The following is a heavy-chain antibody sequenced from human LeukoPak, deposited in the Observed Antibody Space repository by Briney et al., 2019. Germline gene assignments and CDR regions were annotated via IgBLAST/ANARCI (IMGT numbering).Heavy chain of an antibody. CDR2: INPSGGST. D-gene: IGHD1-7*01. Sequence: ASVKVSCKASGYTFTSYYMHWVRQAPGQGLEWMGIINPSGGSTSYAQKFQGRVTMTRDTSTSTVYMELSSLRSEDTAVYYCAGALELLVWFDPWGQGTLVTVSS. CDR1: GYTFTSYY. V-gene: IGHV1-46*01. CDR3: AGALELLVWFDP. J-gene: IGHJ5*02.